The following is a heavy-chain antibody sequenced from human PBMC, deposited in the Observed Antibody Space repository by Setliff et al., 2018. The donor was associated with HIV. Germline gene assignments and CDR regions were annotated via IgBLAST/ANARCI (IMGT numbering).Heavy chain of an antibody. CDR2: LYPADSNI. CDR3: ARLSHRVYYYGMDV. D-gene: IGHD2-21*01. Sequence: GESLKISCKGSGYSFSSYWIGWVRQMPGKGLEFMGLLYPADSNIRYSPSFQGQVTISADKSISTAYLHWGSLKASDSAMYYCARLSHRVYYYGMDVWGQGTTVTVSS. CDR1: GYSFSSYW. V-gene: IGHV5-51*01. J-gene: IGHJ6*02.